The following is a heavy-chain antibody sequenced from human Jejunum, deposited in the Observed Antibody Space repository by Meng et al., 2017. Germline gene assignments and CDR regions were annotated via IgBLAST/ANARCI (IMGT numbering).Heavy chain of an antibody. J-gene: IGHJ4*02. D-gene: IGHD3-9*01. CDR3: ARRLPYFATGFYDF. V-gene: IGHV4-34*01. Sequence: QQCGVGPLRPSETLSLTLDVYGASFSGYKGNGMRQALEKGLEWIGEIKHSGSTTYNPSLKSRVTMSVDTSKNQFSLKVDSVSAADTAVYYCARRLPYFATGFYDFWGQGTLVTVSS. CDR1: GASFSGYK. CDR2: IKHSGST.